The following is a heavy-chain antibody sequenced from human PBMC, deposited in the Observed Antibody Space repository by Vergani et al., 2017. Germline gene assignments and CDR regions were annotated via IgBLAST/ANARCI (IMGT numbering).Heavy chain of an antibody. Sequence: QVQLQESGPGLVKPSETLSLTCTVSGGSVSSGSYYWSWIRQPPGKGLEWIGYIYYSGSTNYNPSLKSRVTISVDTSKNQFSLKLSSVTAADTAVYYCARAVGFYSSGWYKDWGQGTLVTGSS. J-gene: IGHJ4*02. D-gene: IGHD6-19*01. CDR3: ARAVGFYSSGWYKD. CDR2: IYYSGST. CDR1: GGSVSSGSYY. V-gene: IGHV4-61*01.